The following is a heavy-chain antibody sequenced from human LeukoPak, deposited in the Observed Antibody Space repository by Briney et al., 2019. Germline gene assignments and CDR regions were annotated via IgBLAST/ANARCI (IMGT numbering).Heavy chain of an antibody. Sequence: GESLKISCKGSGYSFTSYWIGWVRQMPGKGLEWMGIIYPGDSDTRYSPSFQGPVTISADKSISTAYLQWSSLKASDTAMYYCARQGIAVAGTNWDAFDIWGQGTMVTVSS. V-gene: IGHV5-51*01. CDR2: IYPGDSDT. CDR3: ARQGIAVAGTNWDAFDI. J-gene: IGHJ3*02. CDR1: GYSFTSYW. D-gene: IGHD6-19*01.